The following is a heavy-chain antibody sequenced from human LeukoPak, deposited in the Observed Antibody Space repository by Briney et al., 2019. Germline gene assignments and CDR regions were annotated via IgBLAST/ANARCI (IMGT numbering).Heavy chain of an antibody. V-gene: IGHV4-39*01. J-gene: IGHJ5*02. CDR1: GGSISSSSYY. Sequence: PSETLSLTCTVSGGSISSSSYYWGWIRQPPGKGLVWIGSIYYSGSTYYNPSLKSRVTISVDTSKNQSSLKLSSVTAADTAVYYCARPGWFDPWGQGTLVTVSS. CDR2: IYYSGST. D-gene: IGHD3-10*01. CDR3: ARPGWFDP.